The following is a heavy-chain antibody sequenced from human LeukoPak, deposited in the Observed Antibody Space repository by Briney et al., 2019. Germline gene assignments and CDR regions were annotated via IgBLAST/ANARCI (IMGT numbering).Heavy chain of an antibody. Sequence: GGSLRLSCAASGFTFSSYGMHWVRQAPGKGLEWVAVISYDGSNKYYADSVKGRFTIPRDNAKNTLYLQMNSLRAEDTAVYYCAAGYSSSWHGLGYWGQGALVTVSS. J-gene: IGHJ4*02. D-gene: IGHD6-13*01. CDR1: GFTFSSYG. V-gene: IGHV3-30*03. CDR2: ISYDGSNK. CDR3: AAGYSSSWHGLGY.